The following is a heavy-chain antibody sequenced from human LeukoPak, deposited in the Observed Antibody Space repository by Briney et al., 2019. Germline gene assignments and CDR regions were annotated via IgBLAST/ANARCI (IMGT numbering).Heavy chain of an antibody. J-gene: IGHJ4*02. V-gene: IGHV1-3*01. CDR3: VFRGVSDDFDF. D-gene: IGHD3-10*01. Sequence: ASVKVSCKASGYTFTSYSMHWVRQAPGQRLEWMGWINAGNGNTKFSQKFQDRVTITRDTSASTGYMELSSLRSEDTAVYYCVFRGVSDDFDFWGQGTLVTVSS. CDR2: INAGNGNT. CDR1: GYTFTSYS.